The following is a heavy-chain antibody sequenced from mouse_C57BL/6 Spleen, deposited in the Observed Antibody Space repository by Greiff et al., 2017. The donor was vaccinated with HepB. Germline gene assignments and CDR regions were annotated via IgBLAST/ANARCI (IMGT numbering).Heavy chain of an antibody. CDR3: ARLLYRNYGGYLDY. CDR1: GYAFSSYW. Sequence: VQLQQSGAELVKPGASVKISCNASGYAFSSYWMNWVKQRPGKGLAWIGQIYPGDGDTNYNGKFQGKATLTADKSSSTAYMQLSSLTSEDSAVYFCARLLYRNYGGYLDYWGQGTTLTVSA. V-gene: IGHV1-80*01. D-gene: IGHD2-5*01. CDR2: IYPGDGDT. J-gene: IGHJ2*01.